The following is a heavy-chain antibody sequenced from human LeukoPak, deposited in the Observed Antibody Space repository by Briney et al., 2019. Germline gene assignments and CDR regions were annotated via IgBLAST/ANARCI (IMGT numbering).Heavy chain of an antibody. D-gene: IGHD5-24*01. CDR2: INHSGST. J-gene: IGHJ4*02. Sequence: PSETLSLTCAVYGGSFSGYYWSWIRQPPGKGLEWIGEINHSGSTNYNPSLKSRVTISVDTSKNQFSLKLSSVTAADTAVYYCARGGDGYSHWGQGTLVTVSS. CDR3: ARGGDGYSH. CDR1: GGSFSGYY. V-gene: IGHV4-34*01.